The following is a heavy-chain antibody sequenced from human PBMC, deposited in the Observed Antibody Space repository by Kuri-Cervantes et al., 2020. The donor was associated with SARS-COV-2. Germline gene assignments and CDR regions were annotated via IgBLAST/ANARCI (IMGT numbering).Heavy chain of an antibody. J-gene: IGHJ6*02. CDR3: ANPYGFGHYVYPMDV. Sequence: GGSLRLSCAASGFTVSSNYMNWVRQAPGKGLEWVSSISSSSSYIYYADSVKGRFTISRDNAKNSLYLQMNSLRAEDTAIYYCANPYGFGHYVYPMDVWGQGPPVTVSS. V-gene: IGHV3-21*04. D-gene: IGHD3-10*01. CDR1: GFTVSSNY. CDR2: ISSSSSYI.